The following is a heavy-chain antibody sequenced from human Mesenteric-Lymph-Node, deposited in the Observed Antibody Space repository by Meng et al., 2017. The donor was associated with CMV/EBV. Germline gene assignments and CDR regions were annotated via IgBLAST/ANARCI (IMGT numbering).Heavy chain of an antibody. CDR2: IRSKAHGGTT. CDR1: GSTFDDYA. Sequence: GGPLRLSCTASGSTFDDYAMSWVRQAPGKGLEWVGFIRSKAHGGTTEYAASVKGRFTISRDDSKSIAYLQMNSLKTEDTAVYYCTRDLLSGAYNYGNGYWGQGTLVTVSS. V-gene: IGHV3-49*04. D-gene: IGHD3-10*01. J-gene: IGHJ4*02. CDR3: TRDLLSGAYNYGNGY.